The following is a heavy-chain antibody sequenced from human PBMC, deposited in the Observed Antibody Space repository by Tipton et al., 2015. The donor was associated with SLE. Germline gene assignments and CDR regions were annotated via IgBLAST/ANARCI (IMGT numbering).Heavy chain of an antibody. V-gene: IGHV4-59*08. J-gene: IGHJ2*01. D-gene: IGHD7-27*01. CDR2: IDYSWST. Sequence: LRFSCSVSGGSMSTYYWSWIRQPPGKGLEWIGYIDYSWSTNYNPSLESRVTISLDSSKNRFSLKLNSVTAADTAVYYCARHAWGSNWYFDLWGRGTLVTVSS. CDR1: GGSMSTYY. CDR3: ARHAWGSNWYFDL.